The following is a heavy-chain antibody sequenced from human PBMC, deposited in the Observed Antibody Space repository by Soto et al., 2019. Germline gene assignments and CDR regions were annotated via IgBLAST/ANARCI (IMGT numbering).Heavy chain of an antibody. Sequence: TGGSLRLSCAASGFTFSSYCMHWVRQAPDKGLEWVAVISYDGSNKYYADSVKGRFTISRDNSKNTLYLQMNSLRAEDTAVYYCAKDSSITIFGVVIMLLPMDVWGQGTTVTVSS. J-gene: IGHJ6*02. CDR3: AKDSSITIFGVVIMLLPMDV. V-gene: IGHV3-30*18. CDR2: ISYDGSNK. CDR1: GFTFSSYC. D-gene: IGHD3-3*01.